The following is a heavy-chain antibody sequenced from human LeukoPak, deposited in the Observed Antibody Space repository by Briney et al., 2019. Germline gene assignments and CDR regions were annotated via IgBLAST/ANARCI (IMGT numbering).Heavy chain of an antibody. CDR3: ARRSGYYGSGSFYYYYYMDV. Sequence: SETLSLTCSVSGYSISGGYYWGWVRPPPGKGLEWIGTIHYSGSTSYNPSLKSRVTISVDTSKNQFSLKLSSVTAADTAVYYCARRSGYYGSGSFYYYYYMDVWGKGTTVTISS. D-gene: IGHD3-10*01. J-gene: IGHJ6*03. CDR2: IHYSGST. V-gene: IGHV4-38-2*02. CDR1: GYSISGGYY.